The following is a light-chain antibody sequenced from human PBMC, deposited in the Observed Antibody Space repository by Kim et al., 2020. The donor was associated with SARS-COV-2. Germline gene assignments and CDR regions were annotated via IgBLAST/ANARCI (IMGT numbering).Light chain of an antibody. CDR1: QSVTSNY. CDR3: QRYGTSIT. Sequence: EIVLTQSPGTLSLTPGERATLSCRASQSVTSNYLAWYQQKPGQAPRLLIYGASSRATGIPDRFSGSGSGTDFTLTISRLEPEDFAVYYCQRYGTSITFGQGTRLEIK. V-gene: IGKV3-20*01. J-gene: IGKJ5*01. CDR2: GAS.